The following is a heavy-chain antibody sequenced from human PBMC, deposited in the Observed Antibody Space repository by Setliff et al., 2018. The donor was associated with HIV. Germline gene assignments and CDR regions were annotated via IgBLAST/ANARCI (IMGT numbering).Heavy chain of an antibody. CDR2: IYYSGTT. Sequence: PSETLSLTCTVSGGSVSSSSYFWGWIRQPPGTGLEWIGNIYYSGTTFYNPSLESRVSVSVDTSTDHFSLKLSSVTAADTAVYYCARTPGTHYYDRSANFHYFDYWGQGALVTVSS. V-gene: IGHV4-39*02. J-gene: IGHJ4*02. D-gene: IGHD3-22*01. CDR1: GGSVSSSSYF. CDR3: ARTPGTHYYDRSANFHYFDY.